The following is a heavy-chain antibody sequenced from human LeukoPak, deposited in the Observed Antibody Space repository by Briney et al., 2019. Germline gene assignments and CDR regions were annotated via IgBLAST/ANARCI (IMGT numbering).Heavy chain of an antibody. CDR3: ARGLDELGGNSHFYFDY. CDR1: GGSISSYY. J-gene: IGHJ4*02. Sequence: SETLSLTCTVSGGSISSYYWSWIRQPPGKGLEWIGYIYYSGSTNYNPSLKSRVTISVDTSKNQFSLKLSSVTAADTAVYYCARGLDELGGNSHFYFDYWGQGTLVTVSS. CDR2: IYYSGST. V-gene: IGHV4-59*01. D-gene: IGHD4-23*01.